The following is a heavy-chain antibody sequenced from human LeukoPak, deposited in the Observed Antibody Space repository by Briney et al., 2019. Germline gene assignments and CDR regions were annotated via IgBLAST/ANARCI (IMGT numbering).Heavy chain of an antibody. CDR2: ISANNGHT. CDR1: GYSFSSYG. J-gene: IGHJ4*02. Sequence: ASVKVSCTASGYSFSSYGVSWVRQAPGQGLEWMGWISANNGHTNYAQNLQGRVTMTTDTSTSTAYMELWSLRSDDTAVYYCARGAFGELLCDYWGQGTLVTVSS. CDR3: ARGAFGELLCDY. V-gene: IGHV1-18*01. D-gene: IGHD3-10*01.